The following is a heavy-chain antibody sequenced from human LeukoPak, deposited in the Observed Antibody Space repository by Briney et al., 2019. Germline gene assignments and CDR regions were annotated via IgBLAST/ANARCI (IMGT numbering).Heavy chain of an antibody. J-gene: IGHJ4*02. V-gene: IGHV3-7*01. CDR2: IKQDGTEK. CDR3: ARASGDSRGHYQGFDS. CDR1: GFIFSDYW. D-gene: IGHD3-22*01. Sequence: GGSLRLSCAASGFIFSDYWMTWVRQAPGKGLEWVANIKQDGTEKHYVQSVKGRFTISRDNAKFSLYLQINRLRDEDTAVYYCARASGDSRGHYQGFDSWGQRTLVTVSS.